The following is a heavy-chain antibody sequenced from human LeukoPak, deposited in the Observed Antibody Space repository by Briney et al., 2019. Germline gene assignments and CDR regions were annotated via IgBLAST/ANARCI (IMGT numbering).Heavy chain of an antibody. D-gene: IGHD3-22*01. CDR2: ISAYNGNT. CDR3: AREGVSYYDSSGYYS. CDR1: GYTFTSYG. Sequence: GASVKVSCKASGYTFTSYGISWVRQAPGQGLEWTGWISAYNGNTNYAQKLQGRVTMNTDTSTSTAYMELRSLRSDDTAVYYCAREGVSYYDSSGYYSWGQGTLVTVSS. J-gene: IGHJ4*02. V-gene: IGHV1-18*01.